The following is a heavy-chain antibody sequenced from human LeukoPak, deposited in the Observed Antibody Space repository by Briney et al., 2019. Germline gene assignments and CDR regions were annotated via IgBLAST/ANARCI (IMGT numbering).Heavy chain of an antibody. CDR3: ATYSDTFYFDC. Sequence: GESLKISCKGSGYNFTSYWIAWVRQMPGRGLGWMGIIYPGDSDTRYSPSFQGQVIISADKSISTAYLQWGSLKASDTAIYYCATYSDTFYFDCWGQGTLVTVSS. CDR1: GYNFTSYW. CDR2: IYPGDSDT. V-gene: IGHV5-51*01. J-gene: IGHJ4*02. D-gene: IGHD3-16*01.